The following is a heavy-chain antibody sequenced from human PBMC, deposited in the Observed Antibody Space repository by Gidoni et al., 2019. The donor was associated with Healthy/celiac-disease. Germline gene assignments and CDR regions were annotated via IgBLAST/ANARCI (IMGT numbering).Heavy chain of an antibody. CDR2: ISWDSGST. V-gene: IGHV3-43*01. J-gene: IGHJ6*04. D-gene: IGHD4-17*01. CDR3: AKDIFGENV. CDR1: GFTFDDYT. Sequence: EVQLVESGGVVVQPGGPLRLSCAAYGFTFDDYTMHWVRQAPGKGLEWVSLISWDSGSTYYADSVKGRFTISRDNSKNSLYLQMNSLRTEDTALYYCAKDIFGENVWGKGTTVTVSS.